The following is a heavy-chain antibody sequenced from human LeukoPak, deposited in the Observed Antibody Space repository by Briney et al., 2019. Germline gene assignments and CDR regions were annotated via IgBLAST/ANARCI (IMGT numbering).Heavy chain of an antibody. CDR3: ARHWPDTAYYYGMDV. Sequence: GESLKISCKGSGYSSTNYWIGWVRQMPGKGLEWMGIIYPGDSDTRYSPSFQGQVTISADKSITTAYLQWSSLKASDTAMYYCARHWPDTAYYYGMDVWGQGTTVTVSS. D-gene: IGHD3-10*01. V-gene: IGHV5-51*01. J-gene: IGHJ6*02. CDR2: IYPGDSDT. CDR1: GYSSTNYW.